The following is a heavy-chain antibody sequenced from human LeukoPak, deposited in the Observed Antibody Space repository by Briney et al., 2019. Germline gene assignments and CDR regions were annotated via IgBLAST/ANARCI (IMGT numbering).Heavy chain of an antibody. V-gene: IGHV3-23*01. J-gene: IGHJ3*02. CDR2: ISGSGGST. CDR1: GFTFSSYS. D-gene: IGHD3-22*01. Sequence: GGSLRLSCAASGFTFSSYSMNWVRQAPGKGLEWVSAISGSGGSTYYADSVKGRFTISRDNSKNTLYLQMDSLRAEDTAVYYCAKLGPTYYYDSSGYELAFDIWGQGTMVTVSS. CDR3: AKLGPTYYYDSSGYELAFDI.